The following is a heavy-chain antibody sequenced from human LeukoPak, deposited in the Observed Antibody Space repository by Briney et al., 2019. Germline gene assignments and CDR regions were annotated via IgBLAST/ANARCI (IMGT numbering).Heavy chain of an antibody. D-gene: IGHD1-1*01. J-gene: IGHJ3*02. CDR2: IWSDGSNK. CDR3: XXXFGXXNDGXXXXDAFDI. CDR1: GFTFSGYG. V-gene: IGHV3-33*01. Sequence: GGSLRLSCATSGFTFSGYGMHWVRQAPGKGLEWVTVIWSDGSNKYYADSVKGRFTISRDNSKNTLYLQMNSLRAEGTAVYYCXXXFGXXNDGXXXXDAFDIWGQGTMVTVSS.